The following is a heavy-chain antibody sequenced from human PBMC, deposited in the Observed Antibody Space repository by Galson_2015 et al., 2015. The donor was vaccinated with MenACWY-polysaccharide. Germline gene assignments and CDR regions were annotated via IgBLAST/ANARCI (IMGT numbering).Heavy chain of an antibody. Sequence: SLRLSCAASGFTFSDYYMSWIRQAPGKGLEWVSYISSSSTYTDHADSVKGRFTISRDNAKNSLYLQMNSLRAEDTAVYYCARVQGGTRGVNYWGQGTLVTVSS. J-gene: IGHJ4*02. CDR1: GFTFSDYY. V-gene: IGHV3-11*05. CDR3: ARVQGGTRGVNY. D-gene: IGHD1-1*01. CDR2: ISSSSTYT.